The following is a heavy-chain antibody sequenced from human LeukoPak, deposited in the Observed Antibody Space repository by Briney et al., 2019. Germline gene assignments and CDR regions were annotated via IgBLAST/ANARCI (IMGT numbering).Heavy chain of an antibody. V-gene: IGHV4-59*01. J-gene: IGHJ5*02. CDR3: ARGLGYCSSTSCYPDWFDP. D-gene: IGHD2-2*01. Sequence: PSETLSLTCTVSGGSISSYYWSWIRQPPGKGLEWIGYIYYSGSTNHNPSLKSRVTISVDTSKNQFSLKLSSVTAADTAVYYCARGLGYCSSTSCYPDWFDPWGQGTLVTVSS. CDR2: IYYSGST. CDR1: GGSISSYY.